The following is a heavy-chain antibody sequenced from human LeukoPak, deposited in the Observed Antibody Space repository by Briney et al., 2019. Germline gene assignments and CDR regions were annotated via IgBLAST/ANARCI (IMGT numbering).Heavy chain of an antibody. V-gene: IGHV4-34*01. CDR3: ASGLAARPNWFDP. Sequence: SETLSLTCAVYGGSFSGYYWSWIRQPPGKGLEWIGEINHSGSTNYNPSLKSRVTISVDTSKNQFSLKLSSVTAADTAVYYCASGLAARPNWFDPWGQGTLVTVSS. J-gene: IGHJ5*02. CDR1: GGSFSGYY. CDR2: INHSGST. D-gene: IGHD6-6*01.